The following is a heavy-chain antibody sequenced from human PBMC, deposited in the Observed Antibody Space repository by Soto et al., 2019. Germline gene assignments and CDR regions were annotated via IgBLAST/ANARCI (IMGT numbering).Heavy chain of an antibody. CDR1: GFTFSDSY. J-gene: IGHJ4*02. V-gene: IGHV3-11*01. CDR3: ARVGHSSGWAYHLDY. D-gene: IGHD6-19*01. Sequence: GGPLRLSSVAPGFTFSDSYMSWIRQAPGKGLEWVSKIISSGSTTYYAASVKGRFTISRDNTKNSLYLQMNSLGAEDTAVYYCARVGHSSGWAYHLDYWGQGTLVTVSS. CDR2: IISSGSTT.